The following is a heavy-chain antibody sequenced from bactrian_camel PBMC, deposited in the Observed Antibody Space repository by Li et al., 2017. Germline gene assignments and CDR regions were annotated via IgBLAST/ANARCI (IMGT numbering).Heavy chain of an antibody. D-gene: IGHD1*01. CDR3: ATLTAEIG. J-gene: IGHJ4*01. V-gene: IGHV3-2*01. CDR2: IYSDGSDT. CDR1: GFSFSNYY. Sequence: VQLVESGGGLVKPGGSLRLSCAASGFSFSNYYMSWVRQAPGKGLEWLSSIYSDGSDTYYADSVKGRFTISRDNAKNTVDLQMNSLRSEDTALFYCATLTAEIGWGQGTQVTVS.